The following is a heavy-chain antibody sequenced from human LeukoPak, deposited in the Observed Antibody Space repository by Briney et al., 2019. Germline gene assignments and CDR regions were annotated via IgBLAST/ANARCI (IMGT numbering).Heavy chain of an antibody. D-gene: IGHD3-22*01. J-gene: IGHJ6*02. CDR3: ARERTTYYYDSSGYSGGNYYYYGMDV. CDR1: GFTFSSYE. CDR2: ISSNGSTI. V-gene: IGHV3-48*03. Sequence: SGGSLRLSCAASGFTFSSYEMNWVPQAPGKGLEWVSYISSNGSTIYYADSVKGRFTISRDNAKNSLYLQMNSLRAEDTAVYYCARERTTYYYDSSGYSGGNYYYYGMDVWGQGTTVTVSS.